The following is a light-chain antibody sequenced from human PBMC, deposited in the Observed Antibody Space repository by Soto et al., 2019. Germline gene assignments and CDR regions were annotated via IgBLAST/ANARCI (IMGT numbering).Light chain of an antibody. V-gene: IGKV1-39*01. J-gene: IGKJ1*01. CDR1: QSISSY. Sequence: DIQMTQSPSSLSSSVGDIFTITCRASQSISSYLNWYQQKPGKAPKLLIYAASSLQSGVPSRFSGSGSGTDFTLTISNLQSEDFAVYHCQQYDKWPRTFGQGTKVDI. CDR2: AAS. CDR3: QQYDKWPRT.